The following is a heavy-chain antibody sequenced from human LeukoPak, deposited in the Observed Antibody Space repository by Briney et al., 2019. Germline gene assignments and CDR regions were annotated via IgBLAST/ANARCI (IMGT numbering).Heavy chain of an antibody. CDR2: VSASGYT. V-gene: IGHV4-61*02. Sequence: PSQTLSLTCTVSASISSGDYYWNWIRQPAGKGLEWIGRVSASGYTNYNPSLRSRITISVDTPKNQFSLELTSVTAADTAVYYCAKISGYSTSWTPDYWGQGTLVTVSS. D-gene: IGHD6-13*01. CDR3: AKISGYSTSWTPDY. J-gene: IGHJ4*02. CDR1: ASISSGDYY.